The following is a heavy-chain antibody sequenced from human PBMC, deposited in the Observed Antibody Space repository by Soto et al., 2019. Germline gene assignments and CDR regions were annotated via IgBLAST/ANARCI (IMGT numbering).Heavy chain of an antibody. CDR2: ISTDGSST. V-gene: IGHV3-74*01. Sequence: DVQLVESGGGLVQPGGSLRLSCAASGFTFSSYWMHWVRQAPGKGLVWVSRISTDGSSTNYADFVKGRFTISRDNAKNTLYLKMNSLRAEDTAVYYCAREYSSSTGGYLWGQGTLVAVSS. D-gene: IGHD6-6*01. J-gene: IGHJ5*02. CDR1: GFTFSSYW. CDR3: AREYSSSTGGYL.